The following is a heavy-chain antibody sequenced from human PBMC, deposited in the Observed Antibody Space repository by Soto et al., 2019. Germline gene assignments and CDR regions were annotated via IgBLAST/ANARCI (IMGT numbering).Heavy chain of an antibody. CDR2: MNPNSGNT. V-gene: IGHV1-8*01. Sequence: ASVKVSCKASGYTFTSYDINWVRQATGQGLEWMGWMNPNSGNTGYAQKFQGRVTMTRNTSISTAYMELSSLRSEDTAVYYCARGRIKPCSGGSCSHDAFDIWGQGTMVTVSS. CDR3: ARGRIKPCSGGSCSHDAFDI. CDR1: GYTFTSYD. D-gene: IGHD2-15*01. J-gene: IGHJ3*02.